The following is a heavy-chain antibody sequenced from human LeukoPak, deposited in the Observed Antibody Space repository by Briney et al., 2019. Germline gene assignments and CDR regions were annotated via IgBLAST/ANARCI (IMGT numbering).Heavy chain of an antibody. J-gene: IGHJ4*02. D-gene: IGHD3-3*01. CDR2: ISAYNGNT. CDR1: GYTFTSYG. CDR3: ARDKIFGVAQGFDC. V-gene: IGHV1-18*01. Sequence: ASVKVSCKASGYTFTSYGISWVRQAPGQGLEWMGWISAYNGNTNYAQKLQGRVTMTTDTSTSTAYMELRSLRSDDTAVYSCARDKIFGVAQGFDCWGQGTLVTVSS.